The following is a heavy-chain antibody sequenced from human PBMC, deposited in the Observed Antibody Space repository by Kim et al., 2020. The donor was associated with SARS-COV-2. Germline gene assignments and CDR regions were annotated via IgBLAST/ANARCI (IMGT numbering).Heavy chain of an antibody. J-gene: IGHJ6*02. V-gene: IGHV3-33*01. Sequence: GGSLRLSCAASGFTFSSYGMHWVRQATGKGLEWVAVIWYDGSNKYYAESVKGRFTISRDNSKNTLYLQMNSLRAEDTAVYYCARDLLVGATSYGMDVWGQGTTVTVSS. CDR2: IWYDGSNK. D-gene: IGHD1-26*01. CDR1: GFTFSSYG. CDR3: ARDLLVGATSYGMDV.